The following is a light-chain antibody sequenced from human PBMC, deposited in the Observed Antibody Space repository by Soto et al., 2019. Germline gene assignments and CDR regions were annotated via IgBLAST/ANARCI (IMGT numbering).Light chain of an antibody. J-gene: IGLJ3*02. CDR3: AAWDDSLNGRWV. V-gene: IGLV1-44*01. Sequence: QSVLTQPPSASGTPGQRVTISCSGSSSNIGSNTVNWYQPLPGTAPKLLIYSNNQRPSGVPDRFSGSESGTSASLAISGLQSEDEADYYCAAWDDSLNGRWVFGGGTKLTVL. CDR1: SSNIGSNT. CDR2: SNN.